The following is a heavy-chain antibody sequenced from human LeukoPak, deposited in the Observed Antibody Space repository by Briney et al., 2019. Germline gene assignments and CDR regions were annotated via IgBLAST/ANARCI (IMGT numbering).Heavy chain of an antibody. CDR3: TRAVAGHPD. Sequence: SETLSLTCAVSGVPFSNYYWSWVRQSPRQGLEWIGKINHSGYTNYNPSLKSRVTMSIDTSKNQFSLMLTSVTAADTGVYYCTRAVAGHPDWGQGTLVTVSS. CDR1: GVPFSNYY. J-gene: IGHJ1*01. V-gene: IGHV4-34*01. D-gene: IGHD6-19*01. CDR2: INHSGYT.